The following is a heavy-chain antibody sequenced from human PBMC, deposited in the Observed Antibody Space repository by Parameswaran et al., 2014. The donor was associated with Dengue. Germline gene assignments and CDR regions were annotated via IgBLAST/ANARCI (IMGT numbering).Heavy chain of an antibody. CDR2: ISAYNGNT. D-gene: IGHD6-13*01. Sequence: SWVRQAPGQGLEWMGWISAYNGNTNYAQKLQGRVTMTTDTSTSTAYMELRSLRSDDTAVYYCARGIAAAGSKNYHYYYGMDVWAKDHGHRLL. CDR3: ARGIAAAGSKNYHYYYGMDV. J-gene: IGHJ6*04. V-gene: IGHV1-18*01.